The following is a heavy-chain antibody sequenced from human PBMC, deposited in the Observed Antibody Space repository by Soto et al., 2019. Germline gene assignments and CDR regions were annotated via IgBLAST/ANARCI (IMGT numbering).Heavy chain of an antibody. CDR2: IYKSGDT. V-gene: IGHV3-53*01. Sequence: EVQLVESGGGLIQPGGSLRLSCTVAGFTVSTNYMSWIRQAPGQGLEWVSVIYKSGDTYYADSVKGRFTISRDNSKSTLYLQMNSLRAEDTAVYYCARDRWDRPGWYFKDWGQGTLVTVSS. D-gene: IGHD1-26*01. CDR3: ARDRWDRPGWYFKD. J-gene: IGHJ1*01. CDR1: GFTVSTNY.